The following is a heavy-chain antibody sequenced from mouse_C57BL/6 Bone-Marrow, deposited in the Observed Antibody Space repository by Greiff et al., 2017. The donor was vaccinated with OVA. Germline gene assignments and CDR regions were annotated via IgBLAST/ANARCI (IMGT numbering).Heavy chain of an antibody. J-gene: IGHJ4*01. CDR1: GFTFSDYY. CDR2: ISNCGGST. CDR3: ARPRRNTVVAVDY. V-gene: IGHV5-12*01. Sequence: EVKLQESGGGLVQPGGSLKLSCAASGFTFSDYYMYWVRQTPEKRLEWVAYISNCGGSTYYPDTVKGRFTISRDNAKNTLYLQMSRLKSEDTAMYYCARPRRNTVVAVDYWGQGTSVTVSS. D-gene: IGHD1-1*01.